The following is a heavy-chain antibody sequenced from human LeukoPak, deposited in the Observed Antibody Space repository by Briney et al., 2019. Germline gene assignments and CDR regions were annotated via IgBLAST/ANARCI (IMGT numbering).Heavy chain of an antibody. J-gene: IGHJ4*02. CDR2: ISDTSTYI. V-gene: IGHV3-21*01. CDR3: ARDRGGTTFLDY. D-gene: IGHD1-26*01. Sequence: SGGSLRLSCAASGFTFSSYRMNWVRQAPGKGLEWVSSISDTSTYIFYADSLKGRFTVSRDSAKNSLFLQMDSLGAEDTAVYYCARDRGGTTFLDYWGQGALVTVSS. CDR1: GFTFSSYR.